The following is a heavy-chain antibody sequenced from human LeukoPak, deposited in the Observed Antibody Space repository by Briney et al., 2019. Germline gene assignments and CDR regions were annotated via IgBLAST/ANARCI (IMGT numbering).Heavy chain of an antibody. CDR2: IYTGGGT. J-gene: IGHJ4*02. CDR3: AVEAVTMCYIDY. CDR1: GGSVRSYY. V-gene: IGHV4-4*07. D-gene: IGHD2-21*02. Sequence: SETLSLTCTVSGGSVRSYYWSWIRQPAGKGLKWIGRIYTGGGTNYNPSLHSRITMSVDTSKNQFSLNLTSVTAADTAVYFCAVEAVTMCYIDYWGQGTLVTVSS.